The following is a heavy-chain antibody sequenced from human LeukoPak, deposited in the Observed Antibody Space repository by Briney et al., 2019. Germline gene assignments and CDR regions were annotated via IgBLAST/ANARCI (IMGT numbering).Heavy chain of an antibody. CDR2: ISSSSSYI. CDR1: GFTFSSYS. CDR3: AREAYSSGWYSGFDP. J-gene: IGHJ5*02. Sequence: GGSLRLSCAASGFTFSSYSMNWVRQAPGKRLEWVSSISSSSSYIYYADSVKGRFTISRDNAKNSLYLQMNSLRAEDTAVYYCAREAYSSGWYSGFDPWGQGTLVTVSS. D-gene: IGHD6-19*01. V-gene: IGHV3-21*01.